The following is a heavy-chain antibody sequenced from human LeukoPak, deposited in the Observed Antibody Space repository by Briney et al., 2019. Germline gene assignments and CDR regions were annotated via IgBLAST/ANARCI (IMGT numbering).Heavy chain of an antibody. CDR2: INPNSGGT. Sequence: ASVKVSCKASGYTFTSYGISWVRQAPGQGLEWMGRINPNSGGTNYAQKFQGRVTMTRDTSISTAYMELSRLRSDDTAVYYCARDRYCSSTSCYAAGWFDPWGQGTLVTVSS. V-gene: IGHV1-2*06. D-gene: IGHD2-2*01. CDR3: ARDRYCSSTSCYAAGWFDP. J-gene: IGHJ5*02. CDR1: GYTFTSYG.